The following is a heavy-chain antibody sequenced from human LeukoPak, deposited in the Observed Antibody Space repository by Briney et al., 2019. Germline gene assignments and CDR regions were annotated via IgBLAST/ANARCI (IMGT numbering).Heavy chain of an antibody. D-gene: IGHD3-22*01. J-gene: IGHJ4*02. CDR2: IWYDGNNK. Sequence: GGSLRLSCAASGFTFSSYGMHWVRQAPGKGLEWVAVIWYDGNNKYYADSVKGRFTISRDNSKNTLYLQMNSLRAEDTAVYYCARDLGYYDSSGYPSYWGQGTLVTVSS. CDR3: ARDLGYYDSSGYPSY. CDR1: GFTFSSYG. V-gene: IGHV3-33*01.